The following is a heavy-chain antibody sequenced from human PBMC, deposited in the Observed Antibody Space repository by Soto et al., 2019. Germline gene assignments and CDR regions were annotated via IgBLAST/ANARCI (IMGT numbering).Heavy chain of an antibody. CDR2: IYYSGST. V-gene: IGHV4-59*01. J-gene: IGHJ5*02. CDR1: GGSISSYY. CDR3: ARETHYGDYNGNWFDP. Sequence: SETLSLTCTVSGGSISSYYWSWIRQPPGKGLEWIGYIYYSGSTNYNPSLKSRVTISVDTSKNQFSLKLSSVTAADTAVYYCARETHYGDYNGNWFDPWGQGTLVTVSS. D-gene: IGHD4-17*01.